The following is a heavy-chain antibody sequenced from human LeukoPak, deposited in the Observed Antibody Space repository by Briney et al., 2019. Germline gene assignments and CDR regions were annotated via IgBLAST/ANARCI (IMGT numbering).Heavy chain of an antibody. CDR1: GGSISSSSYY. D-gene: IGHD1-26*01. CDR3: ARGQGGATGYYY. CDR2: IYYSGST. V-gene: IGHV4-39*07. Sequence: SETLSLTCTVSGGSISSSSYYWGWIRQPPGKGLEWIGSIYYSGSTYYNPSLKSRVTISVDTSKNQFSLKLSSVTAADTAVYYCARGQGGATGYYYWGQGTLVTVSS. J-gene: IGHJ4*02.